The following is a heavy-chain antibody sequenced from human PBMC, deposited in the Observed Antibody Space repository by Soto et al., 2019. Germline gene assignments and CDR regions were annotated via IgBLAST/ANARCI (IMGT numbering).Heavy chain of an antibody. D-gene: IGHD3-22*01. CDR1: GFTFSDYY. CDR2: ISSSSSYT. CDR3: ARDTYYYDSSGYPDY. J-gene: IGHJ4*02. V-gene: IGHV3-11*06. Sequence: PGGSLRLSCAASGFTFSDYYMSWIRQAPGKGLEWVSYISSSSSYTNYADSVKGRFTISRDNAKNSLYLQMNSLRAEDTAVYYCARDTYYYDSSGYPDYWGQGTLVTVSS.